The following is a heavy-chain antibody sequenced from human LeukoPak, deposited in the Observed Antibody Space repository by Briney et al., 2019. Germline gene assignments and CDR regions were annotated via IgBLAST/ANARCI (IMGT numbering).Heavy chain of an antibody. CDR2: ITGSGGNT. CDR1: GFTFSNYA. V-gene: IGHV3-23*01. CDR3: AKWGDYDVLTGYYVSDY. Sequence: GASLRLSCASSGFTFSNYAMSWVRQAPGKGLEWVSAITGSGGNTYYADSVKGRFTISRDNSKNTVFLQMNSLRAEDTAVYYCAKWGDYDVLTGYYVSDYWGQGTLVTVSS. D-gene: IGHD3-9*01. J-gene: IGHJ4*02.